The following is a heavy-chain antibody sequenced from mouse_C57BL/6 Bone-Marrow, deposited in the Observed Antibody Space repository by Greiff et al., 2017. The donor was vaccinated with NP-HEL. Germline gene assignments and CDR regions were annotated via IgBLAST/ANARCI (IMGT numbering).Heavy chain of an antibody. J-gene: IGHJ3*01. CDR2: INPSTGGT. D-gene: IGHD2-4*01. V-gene: IGHV1-42*01. CDR3: ARGGYDYDGCAY. Sequence: EVQVVESGPELVKPGASVKISCKASGYSFTGYYMNWVKQSPEKGLEWIGEINPSTGGTTYNEKFKAKATLTVDKSSSTAYMQLKSLTSEDSAVYYGARGGYDYDGCAYWGQGTLVTVSA. CDR1: GYSFTGYY.